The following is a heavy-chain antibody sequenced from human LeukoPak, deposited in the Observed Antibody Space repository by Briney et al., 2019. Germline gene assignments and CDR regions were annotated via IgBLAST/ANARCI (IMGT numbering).Heavy chain of an antibody. CDR1: GFTFSSYS. Sequence: GGSLRLSCAASGFTFSSYSMNWVRQAPGKGLEWVSSISSSSSYIYYADSVKGRFTISRDNAKNSLYLQMSSLRAEDTAVYYCARDRRTVTIFGVVTNPFDPWGQGTLVTVSS. CDR3: ARDRRTVTIFGVVTNPFDP. J-gene: IGHJ5*02. CDR2: ISSSSSYI. D-gene: IGHD3-3*01. V-gene: IGHV3-21*01.